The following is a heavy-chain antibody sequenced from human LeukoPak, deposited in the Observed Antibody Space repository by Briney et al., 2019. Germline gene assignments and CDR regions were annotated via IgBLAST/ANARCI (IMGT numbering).Heavy chain of an antibody. CDR3: ARGPSYLGYCSGGSCQQRTRKYYFDY. D-gene: IGHD2-15*01. Sequence: ASVKVSCKASGYTFTGYYMHWVRQAPGQGLEWMGWINPNSGGTNYAQKFQGRVTMTRDTSISTAYMELSRLRSDDPAVYYCARGPSYLGYCSGGSCQQRTRKYYFDYWGQGTLVTVSS. CDR1: GYTFTGYY. J-gene: IGHJ4*02. CDR2: INPNSGGT. V-gene: IGHV1-2*02.